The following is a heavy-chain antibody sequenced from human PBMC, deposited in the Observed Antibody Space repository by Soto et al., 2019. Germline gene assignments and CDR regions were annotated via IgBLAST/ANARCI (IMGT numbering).Heavy chain of an antibody. CDR2: ISPYNGNT. V-gene: IGHV1-18*01. J-gene: IGHJ4*02. D-gene: IGHD4-17*01. Sequence: QVQLVQSGAEVKKPGASVKVSCKASAYTLANYGITWVRQAPGQGLEWMGWISPYNGNTNYPQKLQGRVTMTTDTSTSTAYMELRSLTSDDTAVYYCASFDYGDSPWPGHFDDWGQGTLVTVSS. CDR3: ASFDYGDSPWPGHFDD. CDR1: AYTLANYG.